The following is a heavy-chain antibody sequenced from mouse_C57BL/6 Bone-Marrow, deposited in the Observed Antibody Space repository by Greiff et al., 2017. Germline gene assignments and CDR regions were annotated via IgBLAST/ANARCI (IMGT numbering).Heavy chain of an antibody. CDR2: IWSGGST. CDR3: ARGMMVTTGAWFAY. Sequence: QVQLKESGPGLVQPSQSLSITCTVSGFSLTSYGVHWVRQSPGKGLEWLGVIWSGGSTDYNAAFISRLSISKDNSKGQVFFKMNSLQADDTAIYYCARGMMVTTGAWFAYWGQGTLVTVSA. J-gene: IGHJ3*01. V-gene: IGHV2-2*01. CDR1: GFSLTSYG. D-gene: IGHD2-3*01.